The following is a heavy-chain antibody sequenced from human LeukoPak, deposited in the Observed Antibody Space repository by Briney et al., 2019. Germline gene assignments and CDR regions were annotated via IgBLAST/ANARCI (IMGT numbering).Heavy chain of an antibody. J-gene: IGHJ4*02. D-gene: IGHD2-15*01. Sequence: SETLSLTCTVSGGSISSGGYYWSWIRQHPGKGLEWIGYIYYSGSTYYNPSLKSRVTISVDTSKNQFSLKLSSVTAADAAVYYCASIRVASDTFYWGQGTLVTVSS. CDR3: ASIRVASDTFY. CDR1: GGSISSGGYY. V-gene: IGHV4-31*03. CDR2: IYYSGST.